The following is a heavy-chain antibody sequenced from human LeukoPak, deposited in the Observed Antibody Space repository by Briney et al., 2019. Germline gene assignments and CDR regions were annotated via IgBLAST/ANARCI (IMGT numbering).Heavy chain of an antibody. CDR2: IVLGNGNT. J-gene: IGHJ4*02. V-gene: IGHV1-58*01. CDR3: AAARVPLGLAVTLPGTGFDY. D-gene: IGHD6-13*01. Sequence: SVKVSCKASGLSSPRSAVQWVRQARGQRFEWLGWIVLGNGNTDYSQKFQDRLTITRDMSTNTAYMELNSLTSDDTAIYYCAAARVPLGLAVTLPGTGFDYWGQGTLVTVSS. CDR1: GLSSPRSA.